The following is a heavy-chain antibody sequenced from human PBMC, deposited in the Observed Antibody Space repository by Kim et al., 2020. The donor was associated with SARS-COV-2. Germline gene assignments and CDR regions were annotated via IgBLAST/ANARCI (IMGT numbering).Heavy chain of an antibody. Sequence: SETLSLTCTVSGGSISGSYWSWIRQPPGKGLEWIGHIYYSGSTNYSPSLKSRLTISIDTSKTQFSLKLRSMTAADTAVYYCARVPGNLYQFNWFDPWGQG. CDR1: GGSISGSY. V-gene: IGHV4-59*01. CDR3: ARVPGNLYQFNWFDP. CDR2: IYYSGST. D-gene: IGHD3-16*01. J-gene: IGHJ5*02.